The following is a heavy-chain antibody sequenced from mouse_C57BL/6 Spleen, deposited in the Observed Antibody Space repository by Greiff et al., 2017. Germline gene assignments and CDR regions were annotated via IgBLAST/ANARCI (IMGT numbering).Heavy chain of an antibody. CDR1: GYTFTSYW. CDR2: IDPSDSYT. Sequence: QVQLQQPGAELVRPGTSVKLSCKASGYTFTSYWMHWVKQRPGQGLEWIGVIDPSDSYTNYNQKFKGKATLTVDTSSSTAYMQLSRLTSEGSAVYYCARRGNDYYGEYFDYWGQGTTLTVSS. CDR3: ARRGNDYYGEYFDY. V-gene: IGHV1-59*01. D-gene: IGHD1-1*01. J-gene: IGHJ2*01.